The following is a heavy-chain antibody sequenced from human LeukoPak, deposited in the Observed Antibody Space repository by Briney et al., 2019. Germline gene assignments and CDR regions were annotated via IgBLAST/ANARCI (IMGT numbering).Heavy chain of an antibody. CDR2: INHGGST. D-gene: IGHD3-22*01. V-gene: IGHV4-34*01. CDR1: VGSFSGYY. J-gene: IGHJ5*02. CDR3: ARVNYHDSSVYYWWFDP. Sequence: SETLSLTCAVYVGSFSGYYWSWIRPPPGKGLEWIAEINHGGSTNYNPSLKSRVTISVDTSKNQFSLKLSSVTAADTAVYYCARVNYHDSSVYYWWFDPWGQGTLVTVSS.